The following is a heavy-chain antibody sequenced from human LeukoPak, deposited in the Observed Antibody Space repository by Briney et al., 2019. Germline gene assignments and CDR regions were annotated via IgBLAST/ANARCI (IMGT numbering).Heavy chain of an antibody. CDR2: MSNNGYSV. Sequence: GGSLRLSCAGFGFTFRDFYMSWIRQAPGRGPEWVSYMSNNGYSVYYSASVKGRFTMSRDNGNSSLFLQMDSLRVDDTAVYYCARGQRIFDLWGQGVLVAVSS. J-gene: IGHJ4*02. V-gene: IGHV3-11*01. CDR1: GFTFRDFY. D-gene: IGHD6-25*01. CDR3: ARGQRIFDL.